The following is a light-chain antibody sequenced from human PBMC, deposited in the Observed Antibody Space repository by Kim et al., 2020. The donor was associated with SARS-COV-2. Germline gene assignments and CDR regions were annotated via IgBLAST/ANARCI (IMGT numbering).Light chain of an antibody. J-gene: IGLJ3*02. V-gene: IGLV10-54*02. CDR2: RNN. CDR1: SNNVGNQG. Sequence: QAGLTQPPSVSKGLRQTATLTCTGNSNNVGNQGAAWLQQHQGHPPKLLSYRNNNRPSGISERFSASRSGNTASLTITGLQPEDEADYYCSALDSSLSARVFGGGTQLTVL. CDR3: SALDSSLSARV.